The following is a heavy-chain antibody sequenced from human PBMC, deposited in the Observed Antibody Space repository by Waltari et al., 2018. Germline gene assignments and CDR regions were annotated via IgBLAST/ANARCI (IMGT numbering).Heavy chain of an antibody. CDR3: ARERGSGPNAERDAFNI. J-gene: IGHJ3*02. CDR2: IYYIASS. V-gene: IGHV4-30-4*08. D-gene: IGHD3-16*01. CDR1: GDSISPGDYY. Sequence: QVQLQESGPGLVKPSQTLSLTCTVPGDSISPGDYYWSWIRQSPGKGLEWLGYIYYIASSYNNPSLKSRLTISVDTSMNQISLRLTSVTAADTAVYYCARERGSGPNAERDAFNIWGRGTVVTVSS.